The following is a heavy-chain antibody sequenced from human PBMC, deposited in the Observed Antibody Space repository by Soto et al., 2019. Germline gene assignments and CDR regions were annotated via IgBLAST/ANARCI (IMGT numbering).Heavy chain of an antibody. Sequence: EVQLVESGGGLVQPGGSLRLSCEASGFTFSAYWMGWVRQAPGTGLQWVATIKTDGSEKYYVDSVTGRFTISRDNDKNSLYLQLNNLRAEDTGVYYCARPVRGSPEDVWGQGTTVTVSS. D-gene: IGHD3-16*01. V-gene: IGHV3-7*05. CDR3: ARPVRGSPEDV. J-gene: IGHJ6*02. CDR1: GFTFSAYW. CDR2: IKTDGSEK.